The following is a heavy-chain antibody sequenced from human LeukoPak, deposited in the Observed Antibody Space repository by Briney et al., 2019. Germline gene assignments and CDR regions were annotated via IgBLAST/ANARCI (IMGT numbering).Heavy chain of an antibody. D-gene: IGHD6-19*01. V-gene: IGHV3-23*01. CDR3: AKDRYLGIAVAGYNWFDP. CDR1: GFNFSSYA. CDR2: ISGSGGST. J-gene: IGHJ5*02. Sequence: GGSLRLSCAASGFNFSSYAMSWVRQAPGKGLEWVSAISGSGGSTYYAVSVKGRFAISRDNSKNTLYLQINSLRAEDTAVYYCAKDRYLGIAVAGYNWFDPWGQGTLVTVSS.